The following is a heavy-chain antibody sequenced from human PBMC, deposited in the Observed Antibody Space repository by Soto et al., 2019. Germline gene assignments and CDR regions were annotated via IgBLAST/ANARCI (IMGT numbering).Heavy chain of an antibody. J-gene: IGHJ6*02. Sequence: GESLKISCKGSGYTFTTYWTGWVRQMPGKGLEWMGIIYPGDSDTRYSPSFQGQVTISADKSISTAYLQWSSLKASDTAMYYCARGSARDLIYYYYGMDVWGQGTRVTVSS. CDR1: GYTFTTYW. CDR2: IYPGDSDT. CDR3: ARGSARDLIYYYYGMDV. V-gene: IGHV5-51*01. D-gene: IGHD3-10*01.